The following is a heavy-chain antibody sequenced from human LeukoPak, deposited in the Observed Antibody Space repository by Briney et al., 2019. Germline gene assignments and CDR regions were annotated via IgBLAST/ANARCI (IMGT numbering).Heavy chain of an antibody. J-gene: IGHJ4*02. CDR3: ARGRSSSSLAY. CDR2: INHSGST. V-gene: IGHV4-34*01. CDR1: GGSFSGCY. D-gene: IGHD6-13*01. Sequence: SETLSLTCAVYGGSFSGCYWSWIRQPPGKGLEWIGEINHSGSTNYNPSLKSRVTISVDTSKNQFSLKLSSVTAADTAVYYCARGRSSSSLAYWGQGTLVTVSS.